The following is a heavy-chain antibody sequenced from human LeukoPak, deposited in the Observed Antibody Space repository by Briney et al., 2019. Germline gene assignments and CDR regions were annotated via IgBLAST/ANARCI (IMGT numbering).Heavy chain of an antibody. CDR1: GFSFSSYA. Sequence: GGSLRLSCAASGFSFSSYAMHWVRQAPGKGLEWVADMSSDGTNTYYAASVKGRFTISRDISKNTLYLQMNSLRAEDTAVYYCAREVSVVRGVNWGQGTLVTVSS. CDR3: AREVSVVRGVN. D-gene: IGHD3-10*01. V-gene: IGHV3-30-3*01. J-gene: IGHJ4*02. CDR2: MSSDGTNT.